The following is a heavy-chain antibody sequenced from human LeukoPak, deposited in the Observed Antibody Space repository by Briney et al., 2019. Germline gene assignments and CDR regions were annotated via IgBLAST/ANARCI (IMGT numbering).Heavy chain of an antibody. CDR3: ARGLSRLPPGGY. CDR2: INHSGSI. D-gene: IGHD2-15*01. Sequence: SETLSLTCAVYGGSPSGYYWSWIRQPPGKGLQWIGEINHSGSIKNNASLKSRVTISIDTSKNQFSLKLSSVTAADTAVYYCARGLSRLPPGGYWGQGTLVTVSS. CDR1: GGSPSGYY. V-gene: IGHV4-34*01. J-gene: IGHJ4*02.